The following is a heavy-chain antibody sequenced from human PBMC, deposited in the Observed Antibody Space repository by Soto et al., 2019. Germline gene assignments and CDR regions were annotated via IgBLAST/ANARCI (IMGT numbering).Heavy chain of an antibody. V-gene: IGHV1-2*02. D-gene: IGHD3-22*01. CDR2: INPNSGGT. J-gene: IGHJ6*02. CDR1: GYTFTGYY. Sequence: AASVKVSCKASGYTFTGYYMHWVRQAPGQGLEWMGWINPNSGGTNYAQKFQGRVTMTRDTSISTAYMELSRLRSEDTAVYYCARLRYYDSSGYYPPLDYYYDMDVWGQGTTVSVSS. CDR3: ARLRYYDSSGYYPPLDYYYDMDV.